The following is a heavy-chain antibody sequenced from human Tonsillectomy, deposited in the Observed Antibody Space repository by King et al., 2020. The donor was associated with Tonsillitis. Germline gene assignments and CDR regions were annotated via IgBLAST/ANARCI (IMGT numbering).Heavy chain of an antibody. CDR3: ARSTAGWFDP. D-gene: IGHD5/OR15-5a*01. CDR2: ITTSSTI. Sequence: VQLVESGGGLVQPGGSLRLSCAASGFTFSIYTMNWVRQAPGKGLEWVSSITTSSTIYYADSVRGRFTVSRDNAKNSLSLQLNSLRAEDTAVYYCARSTAGWFDPWGQGTLVAVSS. V-gene: IGHV3-48*01. J-gene: IGHJ5*02. CDR1: GFTFSIYT.